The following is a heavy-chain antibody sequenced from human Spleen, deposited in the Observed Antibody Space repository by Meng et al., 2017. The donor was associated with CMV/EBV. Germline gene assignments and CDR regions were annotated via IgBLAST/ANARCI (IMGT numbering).Heavy chain of an antibody. CDR1: GFTVSSNY. CDR2: INEDGSDK. CDR3: ARGGGCSDY. J-gene: IGHJ4*02. D-gene: IGHD2-15*01. V-gene: IGHV3-7*01. Sequence: GESLKISCAASGFTVSSNYMSWVRQAPGKGLEWVANINEDGSDKNYVDSVKGRFTISRDNAKNSLYLQMNSLRAEDTALYYCARGGGCSDYWGQGTLVTVSS.